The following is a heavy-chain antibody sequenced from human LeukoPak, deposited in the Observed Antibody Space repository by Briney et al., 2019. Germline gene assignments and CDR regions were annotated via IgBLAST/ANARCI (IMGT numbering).Heavy chain of an antibody. Sequence: PSETLSLTCTVSGGSISSFYWSWIRQPPGKGLEWIGYIYYSGSANYNPSLKSRVTISVDTSKNQFSLKLSSVTAADTAVYYCARGVSYYDSSGYYNEYFQHWGQGTLVTVSS. CDR2: IYYSGSA. CDR1: GGSISSFY. D-gene: IGHD3-22*01. J-gene: IGHJ1*01. CDR3: ARGVSYYDSSGYYNEYFQH. V-gene: IGHV4-59*08.